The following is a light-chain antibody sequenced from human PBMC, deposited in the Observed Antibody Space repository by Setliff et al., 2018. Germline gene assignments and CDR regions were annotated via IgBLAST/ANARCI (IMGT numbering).Light chain of an antibody. CDR2: DVS. CDR1: SSDVGGYNY. V-gene: IGLV2-11*01. CDR3: SSYAGSSTLYV. Sequence: QSALAQPRSVSGSPGQSVTISCTGTSSDVGGYNYASWYQQHPGKAPKLMIYDVSNRPSGVSNRFSGSKSANTASLTISGLQAEDEADYYCSSYAGSSTLYVFGTGTKV. J-gene: IGLJ1*01.